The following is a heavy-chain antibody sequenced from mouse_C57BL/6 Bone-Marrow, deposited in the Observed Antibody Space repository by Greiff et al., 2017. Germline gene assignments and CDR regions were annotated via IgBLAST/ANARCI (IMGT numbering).Heavy chain of an antibody. CDR2: ISSGSIST. V-gene: IGHV5-17*01. Sequence: EVKVVESGGGLVKPGGSLKLSCAASGFTFSVYGMHWVRQAPEQGLEWVASISSGSISTYYADTVKGRFTISRDNANNTLYLQMTSLRSEDTAMYYCARSCAMDYWGQGTSVTVSS. CDR1: GFTFSVYG. J-gene: IGHJ4*01. CDR3: ARSCAMDY.